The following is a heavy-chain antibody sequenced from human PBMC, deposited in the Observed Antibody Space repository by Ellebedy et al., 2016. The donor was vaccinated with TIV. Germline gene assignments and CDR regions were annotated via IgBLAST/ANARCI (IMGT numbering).Heavy chain of an antibody. D-gene: IGHD3-22*01. CDR3: ARGRQSYDTSAYYLDS. Sequence: SETLSLTXAVYGGSFSGYYWSWIRQPPGKGLEWIGEINHSGSTNYDPSLKSRVTISVDTSKNQFSLKLSSVTAADRAVYYCARGRQSYDTSAYYLDSWGQGTLVTVSS. CDR2: INHSGST. V-gene: IGHV4-34*01. CDR1: GGSFSGYY. J-gene: IGHJ5*01.